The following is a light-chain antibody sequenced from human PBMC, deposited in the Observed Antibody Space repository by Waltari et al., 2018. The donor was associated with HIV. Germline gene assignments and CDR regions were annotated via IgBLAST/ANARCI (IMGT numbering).Light chain of an antibody. J-gene: IGLJ3*02. CDR3: SSYTSSTTWV. V-gene: IGLV2-14*01. Sequence: QSALTQPASVSGSPGQSITISCTGTSTDVGGYNYVSWYQHHPGKAPNVMIYEVSKRPSGVSNRFSGSKSGNTASLTISGLQAEDEADYYCSSYTSSTTWVFGGGTKLTVL. CDR1: STDVGGYNY. CDR2: EVS.